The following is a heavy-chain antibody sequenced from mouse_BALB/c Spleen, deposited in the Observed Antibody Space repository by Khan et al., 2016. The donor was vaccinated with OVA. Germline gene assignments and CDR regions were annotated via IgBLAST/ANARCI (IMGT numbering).Heavy chain of an antibody. Sequence: QVQLKQSGPGLAAPSQSPSITCTISGFSLTTYGVHWVRQPPGKGLEWLVVIWSDGTTNYTSALKSRLTITKDNSQSQVSLKMNSLQTDDTAIYFCARQPYYHYNIMDYWGQGTSVTVSS. CDR2: IWSDGTT. J-gene: IGHJ4*01. CDR1: GFSLTTYG. V-gene: IGHV2-6-1*01. D-gene: IGHD2-10*01. CDR3: ARQPYYHYNIMDY.